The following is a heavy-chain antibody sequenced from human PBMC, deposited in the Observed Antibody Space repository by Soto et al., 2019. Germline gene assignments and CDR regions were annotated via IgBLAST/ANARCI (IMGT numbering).Heavy chain of an antibody. V-gene: IGHV4-31*11. CDR1: GASIHSDGYY. J-gene: IGHJ4*02. CDR3: ASWRSVTWSFDH. CDR2: IYYSGTT. Sequence: QVQLQESGPGLVIPSQTLSLTCAVSGASIHSDGYYWSWIRQPPGKGLEWIGSIYYSGTTYYNSSLKSRAAISVETSQNLFSLKLASATAADTALYYCASWRSVTWSFDHWGQGTLVAVSS. D-gene: IGHD1-1*01.